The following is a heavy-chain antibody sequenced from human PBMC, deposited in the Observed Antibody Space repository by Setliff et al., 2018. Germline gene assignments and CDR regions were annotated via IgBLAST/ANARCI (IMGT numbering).Heavy chain of an antibody. Sequence: PSETLSLTCTVSGDSINTPTYHWGWVRQPPGKGLEWIGLIYYTGITHYNPSLKSRVTISEDMSENQISLKLNPVTAADTAVYYCVRTFNGSPADRWGQGTLVTVSS. CDR3: VRTFNGSPADR. CDR1: GDSINTPTYH. D-gene: IGHD2-2*01. J-gene: IGHJ5*02. V-gene: IGHV4-39*01. CDR2: IYYTGIT.